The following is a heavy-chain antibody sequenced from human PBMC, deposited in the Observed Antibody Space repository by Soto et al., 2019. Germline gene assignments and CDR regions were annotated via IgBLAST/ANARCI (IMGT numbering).Heavy chain of an antibody. Sequence: GSLRLSCASSGFACSSCEINWVRRAPGKGLEWVAYISSSVSTIYSADSVKRRFTISRDNAKNSLYLQMNSLRADDTAVYYCARVLRAAPQSYGRMDVWGQGTPVTVSS. CDR3: ARVLRAAPQSYGRMDV. D-gene: IGHD3-10*01. V-gene: IGHV3-48*03. J-gene: IGHJ6*02. CDR1: GFACSSCE. CDR2: ISSSVSTI.